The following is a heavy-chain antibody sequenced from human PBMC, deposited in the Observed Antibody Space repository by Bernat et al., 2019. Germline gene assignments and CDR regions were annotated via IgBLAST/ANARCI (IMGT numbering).Heavy chain of an antibody. CDR2: IYWDDDK. CDR3: SHRGYCSAGSCLTDY. V-gene: IGHV2-5*02. CDR1: GFSLSTSGVN. Sequence: QITLKESGPTLVKPTQTLTLTCTFSGFSLSTSGVNVGWIRQPPGKAREWLALIYWDDDKRYSPSLKSRLTITKDTSKNQVVLTMTNMDPVDTATYSCSHRGYCSAGSCLTDYWGQGTLVTVSS. D-gene: IGHD2-15*01. J-gene: IGHJ4*02.